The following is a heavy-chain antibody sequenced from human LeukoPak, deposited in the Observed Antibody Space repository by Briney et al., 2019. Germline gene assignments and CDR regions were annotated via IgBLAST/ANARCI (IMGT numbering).Heavy chain of an antibody. V-gene: IGHV4-4*09. J-gene: IGHJ4*02. CDR1: GDSISSYY. D-gene: IGHD6-6*01. CDR2: IYTSGGT. Sequence: PSETLSLTCTVSGDSISSYYWSWIRQPPGKGLEWIGYIYTSGGTNYIPSLKGRVTISIDTSKNQFSLKLSSVTAADSAVYYCARLTRLSTSPDRYYLDYWGEGTLVTVSS. CDR3: ARLTRLSTSPDRYYLDY.